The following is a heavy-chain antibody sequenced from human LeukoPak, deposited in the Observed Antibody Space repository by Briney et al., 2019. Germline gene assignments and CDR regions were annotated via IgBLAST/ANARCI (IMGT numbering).Heavy chain of an antibody. CDR1: GYSFTSYW. Sequence: GESLKISCKGSGYSFTSYWIGWVRQMPGKGLEWMGIIYPGDSDTRYSPSFQGQVTISGDKSISTAYLQWSSLKASDTAMYYCARQLGVPAALTRYNWFDPWGQGTLVTVSS. V-gene: IGHV5-51*01. D-gene: IGHD2-2*01. CDR3: ARQLGVPAALTRYNWFDP. CDR2: IYPGDSDT. J-gene: IGHJ5*02.